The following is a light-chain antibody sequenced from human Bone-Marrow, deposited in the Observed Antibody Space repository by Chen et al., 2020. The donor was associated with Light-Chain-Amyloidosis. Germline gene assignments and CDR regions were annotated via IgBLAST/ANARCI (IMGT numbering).Light chain of an antibody. V-gene: IGLV3-21*02. Sequence: SSVMTQPSSVSPAPGQTAQRPCGGNNIASTSVHWYQQTPGQAPLLVVYDDSARPSGIPERLSGSNAGNTATLTISRVEAGDEADYYCQVWDRSSDRPVFGGGTKLTVL. CDR1: NIASTS. CDR2: DDS. J-gene: IGLJ3*02. CDR3: QVWDRSSDRPV.